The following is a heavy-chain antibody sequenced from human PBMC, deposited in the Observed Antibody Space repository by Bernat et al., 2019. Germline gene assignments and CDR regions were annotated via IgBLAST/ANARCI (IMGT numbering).Heavy chain of an antibody. Sequence: QLQLQESGPGLVKPSETLSLTCTVSGGSISSSSYYWGWIRQPPGKGLEWIGSTYYRGSTYYNPSLKRRVTISVDPSKNRFCLKLSSVTAADTAVYYCASPGPSQDTSLGEVVVAATRLSDAFDIWGQGTMVTVSS. CDR2: TYYRGST. CDR1: GGSISSSSYY. J-gene: IGHJ3*02. D-gene: IGHD2-15*01. CDR3: ASPGPSQDTSLGEVVVAATRLSDAFDI. V-gene: IGHV4-39*01.